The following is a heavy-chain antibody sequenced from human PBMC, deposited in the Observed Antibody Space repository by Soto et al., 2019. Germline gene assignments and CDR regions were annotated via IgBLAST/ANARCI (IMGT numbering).Heavy chain of an antibody. CDR2: ISSSSSTI. CDR1: GFTFSSYS. D-gene: IGHD3-16*02. Sequence: GGSLRLSCAASGFTFSSYSMNWVRQAPGKGLEWVSYISSSSSTIYYADSVKGRFTISRDNAKNSLYLQMNSLRAEDTAVYYCARDLGAIKFGGVISRGPDAFDIWGQGTMVNVSS. J-gene: IGHJ3*02. V-gene: IGHV3-48*01. CDR3: ARDLGAIKFGGVISRGPDAFDI.